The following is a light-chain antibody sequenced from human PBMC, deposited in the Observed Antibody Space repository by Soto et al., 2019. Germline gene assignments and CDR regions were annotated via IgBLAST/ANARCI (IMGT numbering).Light chain of an antibody. V-gene: IGKV3-15*01. CDR2: GAS. CDR1: QSVSSN. Sequence: EIFMTQNPAPLSFSPWERSTLSCSSSQSVSSNLAWYQQKPGQAPRLLIYGASNRATGIPARFSGSGSGTEFTLTISCLQSEDFAVYYCQQYNNWPTWRFGQGSKVDI. CDR3: QQYNNWPTWR. J-gene: IGKJ1*01.